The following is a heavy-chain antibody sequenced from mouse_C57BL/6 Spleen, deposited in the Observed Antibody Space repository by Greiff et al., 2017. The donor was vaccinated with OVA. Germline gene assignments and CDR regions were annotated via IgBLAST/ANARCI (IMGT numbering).Heavy chain of an antibody. CDR3: ARPYSNWGY. CDR2: IHPNSGST. Sequence: QVQLQQPGAELVKPGASVKLSCKASGYTFTSYWMHWVKQRPGQGLEWIGMIHPNSGSTNYNEKFKSKATLTVDKSSRTAYMQLSSLTSDDSAVYYCARPYSNWGYWGQGTTLTVSS. V-gene: IGHV1-64*01. CDR1: GYTFTSYW. D-gene: IGHD2-5*01. J-gene: IGHJ2*01.